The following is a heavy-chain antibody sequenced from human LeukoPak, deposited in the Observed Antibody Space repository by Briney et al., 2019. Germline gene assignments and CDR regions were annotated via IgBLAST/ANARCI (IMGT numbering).Heavy chain of an antibody. J-gene: IGHJ4*02. CDR1: GFTFSCCA. V-gene: IGHV3-30-3*02. CDR3: AKKGGSSGRYDYLDY. CDR2: ISSDENTK. D-gene: IGHD6-19*01. Sequence: GGSLRLSCAASGFTFSCCAIHWVRQAPGRGLEWVAVISSDENTKFYADSVKGRFTVYRDNSKKTVWLQMNSLRAEGTAVYYCAKKGGSSGRYDYLDYWGQGTLVTVSS.